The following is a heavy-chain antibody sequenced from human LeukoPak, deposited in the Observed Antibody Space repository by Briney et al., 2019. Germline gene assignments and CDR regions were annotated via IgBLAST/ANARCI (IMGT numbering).Heavy chain of an antibody. CDR1: GDSVSSNSAA. J-gene: IGHJ4*02. CDR3: ARAVSSWSAFDY. D-gene: IGHD6-13*01. CDR2: TYYRSKWYN. Sequence: SQTLSLTCAISGDSVSSNSAAWIWIRQSPSRGLEWLGRTYYRSKWYNEYALSVKSRITINPDTSKNQFSLLLNSVTPEDTAVYYCARAVSSWSAFDYWGQGTLVTVSS. V-gene: IGHV6-1*01.